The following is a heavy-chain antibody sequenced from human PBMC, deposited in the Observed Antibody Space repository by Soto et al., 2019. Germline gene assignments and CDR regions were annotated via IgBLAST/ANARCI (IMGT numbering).Heavy chain of an antibody. D-gene: IGHD3-22*01. J-gene: IGHJ3*02. V-gene: IGHV1-69*13. Sequence: GASVKVSCKASGGTFSSYAISWVRQAPGQGLEWMREIITIFGTANYAQKFQGRVTITADESTSTAYMELSSLRSEDTAVYYCASLWTYYDSSGYPPPPDAFDIWGQGTMVTVSS. CDR1: GGTFSSYA. CDR2: IITIFGTA. CDR3: ASLWTYYDSSGYPPPPDAFDI.